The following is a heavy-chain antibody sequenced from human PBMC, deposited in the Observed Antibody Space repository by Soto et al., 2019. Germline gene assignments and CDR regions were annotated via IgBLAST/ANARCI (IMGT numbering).Heavy chain of an antibody. Sequence: GSLRLSCAASGFTFTSYSMNWVRQSPGKGLEWVSSISSTTNYIYYGDSMKGRFTISRDNAKNSLYLEMNSLRAEDTAVYYCARESEDLTSNFDYWGQGTLVTVSS. CDR2: ISSTTNYI. CDR3: ARESEDLTSNFDY. CDR1: GFTFTSYS. V-gene: IGHV3-21*06. J-gene: IGHJ4*02.